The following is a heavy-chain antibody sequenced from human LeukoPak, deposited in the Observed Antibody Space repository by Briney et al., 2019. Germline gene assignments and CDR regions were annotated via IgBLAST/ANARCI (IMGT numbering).Heavy chain of an antibody. D-gene: IGHD2-2*01. CDR1: GYTFTDYY. Sequence: ASVKVSCKASGYTFTDYYMHWVRQAPGQGLEWMGWINPNSGGTNYAQKFQGRVTMTRDTSISTAYMELSRLRSDDTAVYYCARLADCSSSSCRSFDYWGQGTLVTVSS. CDR2: INPNSGGT. CDR3: ARLADCSSSSCRSFDY. J-gene: IGHJ4*02. V-gene: IGHV1-2*02.